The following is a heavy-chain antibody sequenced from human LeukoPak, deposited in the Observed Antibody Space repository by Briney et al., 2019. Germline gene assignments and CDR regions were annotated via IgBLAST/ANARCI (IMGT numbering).Heavy chain of an antibody. CDR1: GHTSTSDG. Sequence: GASVPVSSQASGHTSTSDGISWVRQDPGQGLEWPAWTSAYNGNTNYEQKLQGRVTMTTDTSTSTAYMDLRSLRSGDTAVYYCARSWGGSSWYFYFDYWGQGTLVTVSS. CDR3: ARSWGGSSWYFYFDY. V-gene: IGHV1-18*04. D-gene: IGHD6-13*01. CDR2: TSAYNGNT. J-gene: IGHJ4*02.